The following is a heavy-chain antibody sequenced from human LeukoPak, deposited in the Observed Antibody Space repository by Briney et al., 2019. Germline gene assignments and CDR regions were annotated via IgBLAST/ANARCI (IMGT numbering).Heavy chain of an antibody. CDR2: IYTSGST. V-gene: IGHV4-61*02. CDR1: GGSISSGSYY. CDR3: ARVGVVVVPAAIDYYYYYMDV. D-gene: IGHD2-2*02. Sequence: KPSETLSLTCTVSGGSISSGSYYWSWIRQPAGKGLEWIGRIYTSGSTNYNPSLKSRVTISVDTSKNQLSLKLSSVTAADTAVYYCARVGVVVVPAAIDYYYYYMDVWGKGTTVTVSS. J-gene: IGHJ6*03.